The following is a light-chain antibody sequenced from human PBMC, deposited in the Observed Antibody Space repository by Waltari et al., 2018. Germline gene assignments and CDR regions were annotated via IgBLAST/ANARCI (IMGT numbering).Light chain of an antibody. CDR1: NSNIGFNS. V-gene: IGLV1-47*01. J-gene: IGLJ2*01. CDR2: RDS. CDR3: ASWDQSLRGVV. Sequence: QSVLSQPPSASASPGQGVTISCSGSNSNIGFNSVFWYQHVPGTAPELVLFRDSQRPSGVPGRFSGSKSGTSPSLAISGLRSEDDADYYCASWDQSLRGVVFGGGTKLTVL.